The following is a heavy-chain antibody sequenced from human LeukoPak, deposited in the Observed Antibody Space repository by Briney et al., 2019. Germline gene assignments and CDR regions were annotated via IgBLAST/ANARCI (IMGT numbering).Heavy chain of an antibody. CDR2: IYYSGST. J-gene: IGHJ4*02. CDR3: ARGLSSDY. V-gene: IGHV4-39*01. D-gene: IGHD3-16*02. Sequence: KTSETLSLTCTVSGGSISSSSYYWGWIRQPPGKGLEWIGSIYYSGSTYYNPSLKSRVTISVDTSKNQFSLKLSSVTAADTAVYYCARGLSSDYWGQGTLVTVSS. CDR1: GGSISSSSYY.